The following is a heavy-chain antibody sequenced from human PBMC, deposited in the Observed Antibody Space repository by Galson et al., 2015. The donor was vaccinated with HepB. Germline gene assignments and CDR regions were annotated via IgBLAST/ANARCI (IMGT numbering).Heavy chain of an antibody. CDR2: IYYSGST. CDR3: ARDSQYYDFWSGYSKGGMDV. Sequence: ETLSLTCTVSGGSVSSGSYYWSWIRQPPGKGLEWIGYIYYSGSTNYNPSLKSRVTISVDTSKNQFSLKLNFVTAADTAVYYCARDSQYYDFWSGYSKGGMDVWGKGTTVTVSS. D-gene: IGHD3-3*01. J-gene: IGHJ6*03. CDR1: GGSVSSGSYY. V-gene: IGHV4-61*01.